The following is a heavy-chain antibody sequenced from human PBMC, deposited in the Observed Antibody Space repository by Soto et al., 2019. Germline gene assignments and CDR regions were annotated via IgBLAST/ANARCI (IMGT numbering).Heavy chain of an antibody. CDR3: VKDSGVRNYYGSGSYFPRQGYFDY. CDR1: GFTFSSYA. V-gene: IGHV3-64D*08. J-gene: IGHJ4*02. CDR2: ISSNGGST. D-gene: IGHD3-10*01. Sequence: GGSLRLSCSASGFTFSSYAMHWVRQAPGKGLEYVSAISSNGGSTYYADSVKGRFTISRDNSKNTLYLHMSSLRAEDTAVYYCVKDSGVRNYYGSGSYFPRQGYFDYWGQGTLVTVSS.